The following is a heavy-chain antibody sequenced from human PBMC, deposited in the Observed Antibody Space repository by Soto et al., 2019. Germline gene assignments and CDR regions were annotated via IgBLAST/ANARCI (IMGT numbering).Heavy chain of an antibody. J-gene: IGHJ5*02. CDR2: INAGNGNT. Sequence: QVQLVQSGAEEKKPGASVKVSCKASGYTFTSYAMHWVRQAPGQRLEWMGWINAGNGNTKYSQKFQGRVTITRDTSASTAYMELSSLRSEDTAVYYCARDGCGGDCYDRWFDPWGQGTLVTVSS. CDR1: GYTFTSYA. V-gene: IGHV1-3*05. CDR3: ARDGCGGDCYDRWFDP. D-gene: IGHD2-21*02.